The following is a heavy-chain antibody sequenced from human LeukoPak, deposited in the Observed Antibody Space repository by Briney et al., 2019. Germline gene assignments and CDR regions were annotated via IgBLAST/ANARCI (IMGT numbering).Heavy chain of an antibody. CDR2: MNQDGSEK. CDR1: GFTFSSFW. CDR3: VRDNLGTCTSTTCSFL. D-gene: IGHD2-2*01. J-gene: IGHJ4*02. V-gene: IGHV3-7*01. Sequence: PGGSLRLSCAASGFTFSSFWMTWVRQAPGKGLEWVANMNQDGSEKRYVDSVKGRFTISRDNAKNSVYLQMNSLRAEGTAVYYCVRDNLGTCTSTTCSFLWGQGTLVTVSS.